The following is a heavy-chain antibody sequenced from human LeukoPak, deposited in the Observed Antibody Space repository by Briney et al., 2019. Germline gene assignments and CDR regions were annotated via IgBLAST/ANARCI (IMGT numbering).Heavy chain of an antibody. CDR3: ARDYYYYDSSGLARYNWFDP. CDR2: ISSSGSTI. CDR1: GFTFSDYY. Sequence: PGRSLRLSCAASGFTFSDYYMSWIRQAPEKGLEWVSYISSSGSTIYYADSVKGRFTISRDNAKNSLYLQMNSLRAEDTAVYYCARDYYYYDSSGLARYNWFDPWGQGTLVTVSS. D-gene: IGHD3-22*01. J-gene: IGHJ5*02. V-gene: IGHV3-11*04.